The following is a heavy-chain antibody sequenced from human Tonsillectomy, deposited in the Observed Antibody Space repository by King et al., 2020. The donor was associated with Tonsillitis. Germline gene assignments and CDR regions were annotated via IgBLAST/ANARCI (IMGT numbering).Heavy chain of an antibody. CDR3: ARASTTISVHYYGMDV. CDR2: IWYDGTNK. D-gene: IGHD2-2*01. V-gene: IGHV3-33*01. Sequence: HEQLVQSGGGVVQPGRSLRLSCAASGFTFSSYGMHWVRQAPGKGLEWVAVIWYDGTNKYYADSVKGRFTISRDNSENTLYLQMNSLRGEDTAVYYCARASTTISVHYYGMDVWGQGTTVTVSS. J-gene: IGHJ6*02. CDR1: GFTFSSYG.